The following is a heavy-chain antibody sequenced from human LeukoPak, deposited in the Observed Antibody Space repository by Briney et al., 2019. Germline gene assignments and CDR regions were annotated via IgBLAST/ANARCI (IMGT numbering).Heavy chain of an antibody. J-gene: IGHJ1*01. CDR1: GYTFTSYD. Sequence: ASVKVSCKASGYTFTSYDINWVRQANGQGLEWMGWMNTNSGNTGYAQKFQGRVTMTRNTSISTAYMELSSLRSEDTAVYYCARAACLNQSEYFQHGGQGTLGTVSS. D-gene: IGHD1-14*01. CDR2: MNTNSGNT. CDR3: ARAACLNQSEYFQH. V-gene: IGHV1-8*01.